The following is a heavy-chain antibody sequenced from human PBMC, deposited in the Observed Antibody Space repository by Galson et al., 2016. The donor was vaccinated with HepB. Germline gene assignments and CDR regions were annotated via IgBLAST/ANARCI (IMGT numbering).Heavy chain of an antibody. CDR3: ARASDFWSGRYYYGMDV. V-gene: IGHV3-53*04. J-gene: IGHJ6*02. CDR1: GFTVSRNY. CDR2: IYSGGST. D-gene: IGHD3-3*01. Sequence: SLRLSCAASGFTVSRNYMSWVRQAPGKGLEWVSVIYSGGSTYYADSVKGRFTISRHNSKNTLYLQMNSLRAEDTAVYYCARASDFWSGRYYYGMDVWGQGTTVTVSS.